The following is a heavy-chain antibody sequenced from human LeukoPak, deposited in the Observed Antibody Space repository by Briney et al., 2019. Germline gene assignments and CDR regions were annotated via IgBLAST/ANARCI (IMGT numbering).Heavy chain of an antibody. CDR3: ARGLLRYFDWYDY. CDR1: GYTFTKYY. V-gene: IGHV1-46*01. D-gene: IGHD3-9*01. Sequence: GASVKVSCKASGYTFTKYYIHWVRQAPGQGLEWMGIINPSAGSTNYAQKFQGRVTLTRDTSTSTVYMNVSNLRSEDTAVYYCARGLLRYFDWYDYWGQGTLVTVSS. J-gene: IGHJ4*02. CDR2: INPSAGST.